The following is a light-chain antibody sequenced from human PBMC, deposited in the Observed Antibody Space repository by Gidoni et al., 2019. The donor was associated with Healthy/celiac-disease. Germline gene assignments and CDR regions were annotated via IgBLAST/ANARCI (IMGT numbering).Light chain of an antibody. CDR2: GAS. CDR3: QQYNRGYT. J-gene: IGKJ2*01. Sequence: EIVMTQSPATLSVSPGERATLSCRASQSVSSNLAWYQQKPGQAPRLLIYGASTRATGIPARFSGSGSVTEFTLTISILQSEDFAVYYCQQYNRGYTFGQGTKLEIK. V-gene: IGKV3-15*01. CDR1: QSVSSN.